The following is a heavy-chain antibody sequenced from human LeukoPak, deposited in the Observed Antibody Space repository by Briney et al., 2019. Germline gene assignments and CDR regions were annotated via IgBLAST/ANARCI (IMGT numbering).Heavy chain of an antibody. CDR1: GLRFSDYY. J-gene: IGHJ4*02. D-gene: IGHD6-19*01. V-gene: IGHV3-11*04. CDR3: ARSAIAVAGGGDY. Sequence: GGSLRLSCAASGLRFSDYYVSWIRQAPGKGLQWVSYVSSGGDIMHYADSVKGRFTISRDNAKNSLYLQMNSLRAEDTAVYYCARSAIAVAGGGDYWGQGTLVTVSS. CDR2: VSSGGDIM.